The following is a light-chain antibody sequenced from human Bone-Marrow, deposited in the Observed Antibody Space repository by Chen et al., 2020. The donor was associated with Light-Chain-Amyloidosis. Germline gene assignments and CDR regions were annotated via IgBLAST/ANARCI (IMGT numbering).Light chain of an antibody. CDR1: SSNIGAGYD. CDR2: ANT. CDR3: HSYDSSLSGYWV. J-gene: IGLJ3*02. Sequence: QSVLTPPPQVSAAAGQRVTISSTGSSSNIGAGYDVHWYQQLPGTAPKLLIYANTNPPSGVPDRFSGSKSGTSASLAITGLQAEDEADYYCHSYDSSLSGYWVFGGGTKLTVL. V-gene: IGLV1-40*01.